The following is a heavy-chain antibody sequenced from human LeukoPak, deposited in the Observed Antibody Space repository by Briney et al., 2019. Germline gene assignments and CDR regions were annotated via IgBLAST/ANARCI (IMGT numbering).Heavy chain of an antibody. Sequence: ASVKVSCKASGYTFTGYYMHWVRQAPGQGLEWMGWINPNSGGTNYAQKFQGRVTMTRNTSISTAYMELSSLRSEDTAVYYCASSKGGYSYGTAKYYFDYWGQGTLVTVSS. D-gene: IGHD5-18*01. CDR2: INPNSGGT. J-gene: IGHJ4*02. V-gene: IGHV1-2*02. CDR3: ASSKGGYSYGTAKYYFDY. CDR1: GYTFTGYY.